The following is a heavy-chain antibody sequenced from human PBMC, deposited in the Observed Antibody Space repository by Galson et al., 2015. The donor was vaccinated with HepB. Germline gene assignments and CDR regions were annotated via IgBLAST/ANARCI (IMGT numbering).Heavy chain of an antibody. CDR2: ISYDGSNK. CDR3: AKESEGYGGNSDAFDI. CDR1: GFTFSSYG. D-gene: IGHD4-23*01. Sequence: SLRLSCAASGFTFSSYGMHWVRQAPGKGLEWVAVISYDGSNKYYADSVKGRFTISRDNSKNTLYLQMNSLRAEDTAVYYCAKESEGYGGNSDAFDIWGQGTMVTVSS. V-gene: IGHV3-30*18. J-gene: IGHJ3*02.